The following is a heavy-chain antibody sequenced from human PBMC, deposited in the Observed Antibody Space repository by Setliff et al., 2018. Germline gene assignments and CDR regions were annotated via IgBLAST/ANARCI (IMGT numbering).Heavy chain of an antibody. CDR2: IIPIRGAA. V-gene: IGHV1-69*13. CDR1: GGTFSNSA. Sequence: ASVKVSCKAFGGTFSNSAINWVRQAPGQGLEWMGGIIPIRGAADYAQKFQGKVIITADGSTSTAYMELTSLRSDDAAVYYCAGGQPLVRKYYYYMDVWGKGTTVTVSS. J-gene: IGHJ6*03. CDR3: AGGQPLVRKYYYYMDV. D-gene: IGHD3-10*01.